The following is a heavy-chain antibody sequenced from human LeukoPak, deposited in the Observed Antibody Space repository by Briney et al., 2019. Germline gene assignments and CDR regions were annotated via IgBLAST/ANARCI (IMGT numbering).Heavy chain of an antibody. Sequence: SETLSLTCTVSGGSTLGSSGRWMRKSAGKGLEWVGPFSTSGSTNYNPSLKSHITMSLDTSKNQFSLTLSSVTAADTAVYYCARVDRPWFHDYWGPGTLVTVSS. D-gene: IGHD3-10*01. CDR1: GGSTLGSS. J-gene: IGHJ4*02. CDR3: ARVDRPWFHDY. V-gene: IGHV4-4*07. CDR2: FSTSGST.